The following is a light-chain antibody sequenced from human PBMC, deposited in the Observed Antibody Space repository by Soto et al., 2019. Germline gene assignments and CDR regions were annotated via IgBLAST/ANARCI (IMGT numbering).Light chain of an antibody. CDR3: QQAATFPLT. CDR1: QAFGNL. V-gene: IGKV1-12*01. J-gene: IGKJ4*01. Sequence: DIQMTQSPSSVSASVGDRVIITCRASQAFGNLLAWYQQKRGKAPKLLIYGISTLQGGVPSRFSRSESGADLTLTISSGXXXXXXTYYCQQAATFPLTFGGGTDVEI. CDR2: GIS.